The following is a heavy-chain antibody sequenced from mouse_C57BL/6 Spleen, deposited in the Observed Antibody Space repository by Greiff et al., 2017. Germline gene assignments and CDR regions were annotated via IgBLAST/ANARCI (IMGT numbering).Heavy chain of an antibody. CDR2: INPNNGGT. V-gene: IGHV1-26*01. D-gene: IGHD5-1*01. CDR1: GYTFTDYY. CDR3: ARKSTAMDY. Sequence: EVQLQQSGPELVKPGASVKISCKASGYTFTDYYMNWVKQSHGKSLEWIGDINPNNGGTSYNQKFKGKATLTVDKSSSTAYMELRSLTSEDSAVYYCARKSTAMDYWGQGTSVTVSS. J-gene: IGHJ4*01.